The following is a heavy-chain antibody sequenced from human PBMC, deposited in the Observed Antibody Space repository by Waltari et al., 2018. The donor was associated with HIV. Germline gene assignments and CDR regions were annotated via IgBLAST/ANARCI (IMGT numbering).Heavy chain of an antibody. CDR3: ARGYAAAAPYFGLDV. D-gene: IGHD6-13*01. V-gene: IGHV4-34*01. J-gene: IGHJ6*02. Sequence: QVRLQEWCTGVLKPSETLSLSCAMYDGSFIGYYWTWIRQSPGRGLQWIGEINHAGATNYNPSLRSRLIFSIDTSKKQFYMKLTSVTVADTATYFCARGYAAAAPYFGLDVWGQGTTVTVSS. CDR2: INHAGAT. CDR1: DGSFIGYY.